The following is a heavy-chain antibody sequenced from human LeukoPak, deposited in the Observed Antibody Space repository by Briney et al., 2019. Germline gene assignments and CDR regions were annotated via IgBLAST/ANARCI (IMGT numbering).Heavy chain of an antibody. Sequence: GGSLRLSCAASGFTFSSYAMHWVRQAPGKGLEYVSAISSNGGSTYYANSVKGRFTISRDNSKNTLYLQMGSLRAEDMAVYYCAREDSSSRYYYYMDVWGKGTTVTVSS. CDR1: GFTFSSYA. CDR2: ISSNGGST. V-gene: IGHV3-64*01. D-gene: IGHD6-6*01. CDR3: AREDSSSRYYYYMDV. J-gene: IGHJ6*03.